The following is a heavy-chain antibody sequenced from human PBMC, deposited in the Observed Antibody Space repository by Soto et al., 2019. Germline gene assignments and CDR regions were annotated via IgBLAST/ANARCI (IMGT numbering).Heavy chain of an antibody. D-gene: IGHD2-15*01. Sequence: QVHLVESGGGVVQPGRSLRLSCAASGFSFTNYIMHWVRQAPGKGLEWVAAILYDGSKTYYADSVKGRFTISRDSSKNTLYLQMNSLSAEDTAVYYSAVVGADIWGQGTLVTVSS. CDR2: ILYDGSKT. J-gene: IGHJ4*02. CDR3: AVVGADI. V-gene: IGHV3-30-3*01. CDR1: GFSFTNYI.